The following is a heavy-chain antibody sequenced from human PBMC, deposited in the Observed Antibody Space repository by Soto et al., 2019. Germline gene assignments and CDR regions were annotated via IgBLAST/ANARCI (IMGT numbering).Heavy chain of an antibody. J-gene: IGHJ4*02. CDR3: ASRDPGTSVDY. V-gene: IGHV4-4*02. CDR1: GGSFTSNNW. D-gene: IGHD1-7*01. CDR2: IYRTGST. Sequence: PSETLSLTCAVSGGSFTSNNWWTWVRQPPGQGVEWIGEIYRTGSTNYHPSLKSRVTISLDKTENQSSLKVTSLTAADTAVYYRASRDPGTSVDYWGQGTLVTVSS.